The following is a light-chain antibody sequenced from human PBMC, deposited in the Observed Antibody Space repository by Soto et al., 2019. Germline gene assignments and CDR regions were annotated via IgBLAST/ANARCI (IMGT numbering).Light chain of an antibody. V-gene: IGKV3D-15*01. Sequence: EIVLTQSPGTLSLSPGQSAIVTXQPLQSLSSSFLAWYQQKPGQAPRLLIYSSSNRATGIPDRFSGGGSGTEFTLTISSLQSEDFAVYYCQQYNNWPPLTFGQGTRLEI. CDR2: SSS. CDR1: QSLSSS. CDR3: QQYNNWPPLT. J-gene: IGKJ5*01.